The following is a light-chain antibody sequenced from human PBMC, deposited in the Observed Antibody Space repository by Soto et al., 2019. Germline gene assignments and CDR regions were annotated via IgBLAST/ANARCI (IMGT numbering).Light chain of an antibody. CDR2: KAS. J-gene: IGKJ1*01. CDR3: QQYNSYSWT. CDR1: QSISSW. Sequence: DIQMTQSPSTLSASVGDRVTITCRAGQSISSWFAWYQQKPGKAPKLRIYKASSLESGVPSRFSGSGSGTEFTLTISSLQPDDFATYYCQQYNSYSWTFGQGTKVEIK. V-gene: IGKV1-5*03.